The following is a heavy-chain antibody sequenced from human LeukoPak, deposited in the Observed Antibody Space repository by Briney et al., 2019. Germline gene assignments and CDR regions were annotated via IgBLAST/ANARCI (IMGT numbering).Heavy chain of an antibody. J-gene: IGHJ3*02. CDR1: GFTFSSYS. V-gene: IGHV3-48*01. Sequence: GGSLRLSCAASGFTFSSYSMNWVRQAPGKGLEWVSYISSSSSTIYYADSVKGRFTISRGNAKNSLYLQMNSLRAEDTAVYYSARHQYYDILTGYDIWGQGTMVTVSS. CDR3: ARHQYYDILTGYDI. CDR2: ISSSSSTI. D-gene: IGHD3-9*01.